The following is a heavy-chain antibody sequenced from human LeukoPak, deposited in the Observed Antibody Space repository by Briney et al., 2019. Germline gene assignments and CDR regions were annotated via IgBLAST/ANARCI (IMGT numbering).Heavy chain of an antibody. V-gene: IGHV3-48*02. J-gene: IGHJ6*02. CDR3: ARERSAQPYYYGMDV. CDR1: GFSFSTYS. Sequence: SGGSLRLSCVASGFSFSTYSMNWVRQTPGKGLEWVSYISITTIYYADSVKGRFTISRDNAKNSLYLQMNSLRDEDTAVYYCARERSAQPYYYGMDVWGQGTTVTVSS. D-gene: IGHD3-3*01. CDR2: ISITTI.